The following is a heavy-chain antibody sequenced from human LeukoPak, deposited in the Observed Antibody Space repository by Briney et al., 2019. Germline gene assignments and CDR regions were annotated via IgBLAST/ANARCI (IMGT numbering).Heavy chain of an antibody. Sequence: ASVKVSCKASGYTFTNNGIHWVRQAPGQGLEWMGWINPKNGDTHYAQKFQGRVTMTRDTSINTAYMEMARLTSDDTAVYYCSRDTTPLDYWGXGTLVTVSS. CDR1: GYTFTNNG. D-gene: IGHD1-14*01. CDR2: INPKNGDT. V-gene: IGHV1-2*02. J-gene: IGHJ4*02. CDR3: SRDTTPLDY.